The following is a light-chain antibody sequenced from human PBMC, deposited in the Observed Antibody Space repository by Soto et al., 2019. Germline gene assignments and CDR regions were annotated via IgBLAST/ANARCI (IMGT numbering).Light chain of an antibody. CDR2: EGS. CDR3: CSYAGSSTSYV. V-gene: IGLV2-23*01. J-gene: IGLJ1*01. Sequence: QSALPQPASVSGSPGQSITISCTGISSDVGSYNLVSWYQQHPGKAPKLMIYEGSKRPSGVSNRFSGSKSGNTASLTISGLQAEDEADYYCCSYAGSSTSYVFGTGTKVTV. CDR1: SSDVGSYNL.